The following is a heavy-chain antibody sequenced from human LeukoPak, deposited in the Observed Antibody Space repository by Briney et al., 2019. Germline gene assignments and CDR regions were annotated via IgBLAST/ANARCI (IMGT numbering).Heavy chain of an antibody. CDR1: GYPFASYG. D-gene: IGHD6-19*01. CDR3: ARDSGNTGWFDP. J-gene: IGHJ5*02. V-gene: IGHV1-18*01. Sequence: PGASVKLSCKASGYPFASYGISWVRQAPGQGLEWMGWVSAKTGHTNYAQHHRGRVTMTTDTYTTTAYLELRSLRSDDTAVYYCARDSGNTGWFDPWGQGTLVTVSS. CDR2: VSAKTGHT.